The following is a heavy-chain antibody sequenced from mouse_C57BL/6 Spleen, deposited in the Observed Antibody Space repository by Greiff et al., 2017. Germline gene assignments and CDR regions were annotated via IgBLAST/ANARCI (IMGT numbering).Heavy chain of an antibody. CDR1: GYTFTSYW. V-gene: IGHV1-52*01. D-gene: IGHD2-12*01. Sequence: QVQLQQPGAELVRPGSSVKLSCTASGYTFTSYWMHWVKQRPIQGLEWIGNIDPTDSETHYNQKFKDKATLTVDKSSSTAYMQLSSLTSEDSAVYYCARGSYSYVPFDYWGQGTTLTVSS. J-gene: IGHJ2*01. CDR2: IDPTDSET. CDR3: ARGSYSYVPFDY.